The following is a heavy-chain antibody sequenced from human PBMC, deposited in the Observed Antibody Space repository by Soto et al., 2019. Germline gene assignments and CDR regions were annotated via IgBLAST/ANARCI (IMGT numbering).Heavy chain of an antibody. CDR2: IYYSGST. V-gene: IGHV4-31*03. CDR1: GGSISSGGDY. CDR3: ARSFGVAAAGPFDY. Sequence: QVQLQESGPGLVKPSQTLSLTCTVSGGSISSGGDYWSWIRQHPGKGLEWIGYIYYSGSTYYNPYLKSRVTISVDTSKNQFSMTLSYVTAADTDVYSGARSFGVAAAGPFDYWGQGTLVTVSS. J-gene: IGHJ4*02. D-gene: IGHD6-13*01.